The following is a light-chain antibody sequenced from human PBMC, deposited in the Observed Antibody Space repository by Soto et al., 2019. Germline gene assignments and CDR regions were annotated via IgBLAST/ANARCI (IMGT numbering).Light chain of an antibody. V-gene: IGLV1-40*01. CDR1: NSNIGAGYD. Sequence: QSVLTQPPSVSGAPGQRVTISCTGSNSNIGAGYDVHWYQQLPGTAPKLLMYSNSNRPSGVPDRISGSKSGTSASLAIIGLQAEDEAEYYCQSYDSSLSGYVVFGGGTKLTVL. CDR2: SNS. J-gene: IGLJ2*01. CDR3: QSYDSSLSGYVV.